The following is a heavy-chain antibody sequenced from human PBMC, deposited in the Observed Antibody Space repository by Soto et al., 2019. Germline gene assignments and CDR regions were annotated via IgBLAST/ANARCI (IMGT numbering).Heavy chain of an antibody. CDR1: GGTFSSDA. J-gene: IGHJ4*02. CDR3: ARDKSADSSGYLYSFDY. Sequence: QVQLVQSGAEVKKPGSSVKVSCKPSGGTFSSDAITWVRQAPGQGLEWMGGLIPLFGTINYAQKFQGRVTITADKSTTTAYMELISLRSDDTAVYYCARDKSADSSGYLYSFDYWGQGTLVTVSS. CDR2: LIPLFGTI. V-gene: IGHV1-69*06. D-gene: IGHD3-22*01.